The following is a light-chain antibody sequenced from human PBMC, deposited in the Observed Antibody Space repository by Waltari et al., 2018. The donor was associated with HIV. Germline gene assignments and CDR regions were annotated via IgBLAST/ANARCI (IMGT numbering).Light chain of an antibody. CDR1: KLEAKY. Sequence: SYELTQPPSVSVSPGQTASITCSGDKLEAKYVCWYQQKPGQSPGLVLYKDRERPSGIPQRFSGSNSGNTATLTISGTQATDEADYFCQAWDGSNGVFGGGTKLTVL. V-gene: IGLV3-1*01. CDR2: KDR. CDR3: QAWDGSNGV. J-gene: IGLJ3*02.